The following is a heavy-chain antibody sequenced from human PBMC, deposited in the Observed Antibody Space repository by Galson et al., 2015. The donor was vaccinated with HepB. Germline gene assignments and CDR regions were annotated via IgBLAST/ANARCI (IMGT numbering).Heavy chain of an antibody. Sequence: SLRLSCAASEFTFSNYAMNWVRQAPGKGLQWVSTISGSGDSTYYADSVKGRFTISRDNSKNTLYLQMNSLRAEDTAIYYCAKDAYYDSRGYNYYYYDVWGQGTTVTVS. CDR3: AKDAYYDSRGYNYYYYDV. CDR2: ISGSGDST. D-gene: IGHD3-22*01. J-gene: IGHJ6*03. V-gene: IGHV3-23*01. CDR1: EFTFSNYA.